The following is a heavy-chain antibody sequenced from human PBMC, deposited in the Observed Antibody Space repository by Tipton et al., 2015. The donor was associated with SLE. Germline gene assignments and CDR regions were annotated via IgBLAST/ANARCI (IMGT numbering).Heavy chain of an antibody. V-gene: IGHV4-39*07. CDR3: ARGDSSSWYDYYYYYGMDV. D-gene: IGHD6-13*01. Sequence: TLSLTCTVSGGSISSISYYWGWIRQPPGKGLEWIGTIFYSGSTYYNPSLKSRVTISVDTSKNQFSLKLSSVTAADTAVYYCARGDSSSWYDYYYYYGMDVWGQGTTVTVSS. CDR1: GGSISSISYY. CDR2: IFYSGST. J-gene: IGHJ6*02.